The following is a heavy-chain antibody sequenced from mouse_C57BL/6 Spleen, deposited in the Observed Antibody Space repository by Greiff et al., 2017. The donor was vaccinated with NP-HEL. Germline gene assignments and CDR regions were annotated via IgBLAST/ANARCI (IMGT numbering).Heavy chain of an antibody. J-gene: IGHJ2*01. D-gene: IGHD1-1*01. CDR2: IYPGDGDT. Sequence: VQVVESGAELVKPGASVKISCKASGYAFSSYWMNWVKQRPGKGLEWIGQIYPGDGDTNYNGKFKGKATLTADKSSSTAYMQLSSLTSEDSAVYFCARRGGSSFDYWGQGTTLTVSS. V-gene: IGHV1-80*01. CDR1: GYAFSSYW. CDR3: ARRGGSSFDY.